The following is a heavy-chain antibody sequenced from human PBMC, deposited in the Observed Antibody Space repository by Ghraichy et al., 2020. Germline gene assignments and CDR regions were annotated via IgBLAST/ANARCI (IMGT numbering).Heavy chain of an antibody. V-gene: IGHV3-74*01. CDR2: IKSDGTRI. Sequence: GGSLRLSCVASGFTFSTYWMHWVRQAPGKGLVWVSRIKSDGTRINYADSVKGRFTISRDNAKNTLYLQMNSLRAEDTAVYYCARDGPAYYMDVWGKGTTVTVSS. CDR1: GFTFSTYW. CDR3: ARDGPAYYMDV. J-gene: IGHJ6*03.